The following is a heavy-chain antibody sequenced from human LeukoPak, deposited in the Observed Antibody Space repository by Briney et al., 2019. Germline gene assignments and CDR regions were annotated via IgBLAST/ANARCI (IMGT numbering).Heavy chain of an antibody. J-gene: IGHJ4*02. Sequence: ASVKVSCKASGYTFTSYGISWVRQAPGQGLEWMGWMSAYNGNTNYAQKLQGRVTMTTDTSTSTAYMELRSLRSDDTAVYYCARLGNWNDEDWSLHYFDYWGQGTLVTVSS. V-gene: IGHV1-18*01. CDR2: MSAYNGNT. CDR3: ARLGNWNDEDWSLHYFDY. D-gene: IGHD1-1*01. CDR1: GYTFTSYG.